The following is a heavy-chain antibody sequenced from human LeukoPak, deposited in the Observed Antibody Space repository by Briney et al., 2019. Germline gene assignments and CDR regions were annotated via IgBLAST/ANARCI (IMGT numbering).Heavy chain of an antibody. D-gene: IGHD6-13*01. J-gene: IGHJ4*02. CDR3: ARQPVAADYYFDY. V-gene: IGHV5-51*01. CDR1: GYSLTSYW. Sequence: GESLKISCKGSGYSLTSYWIGWVRQMPGKGLEWMGIIYPGDSDTRYSPSFQGQVTISADKSISTAYLQWSSLKASDTAMYYCARQPVAADYYFDYWGQGTLVTVSS. CDR2: IYPGDSDT.